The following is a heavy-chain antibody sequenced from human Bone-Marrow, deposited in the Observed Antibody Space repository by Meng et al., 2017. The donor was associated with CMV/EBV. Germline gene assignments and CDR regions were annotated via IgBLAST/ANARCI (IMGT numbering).Heavy chain of an antibody. CDR3: ASDCLPTHSSRRFYYFDY. V-gene: IGHV3-48*03. Sequence: GGSLRLSCAASGFTFSSYWMSWVRQAPGKGLEWVSYISSSSTIYYADSVKGRFTISRDNAKNSLYLQMNSLRAEDTAVYYCASDCLPTHSSRRFYYFDYWGQGTLVTVSS. CDR2: ISSSSTI. D-gene: IGHD6-13*01. CDR1: GFTFSSYW. J-gene: IGHJ4*02.